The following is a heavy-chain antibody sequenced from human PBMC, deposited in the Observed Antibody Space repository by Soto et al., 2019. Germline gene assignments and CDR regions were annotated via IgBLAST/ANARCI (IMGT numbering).Heavy chain of an antibody. CDR3: ASHAPTYYDDSIWGSSRFYY. V-gene: IGHV4-31*03. D-gene: IGHD3-22*01. CDR1: GGSISSGGYY. J-gene: IGHJ4*02. Sequence: QVQLQESGPGLVKPSQTLSLTCTVSGGSISSGGYYWSWIRQHPGKGLEWIGSSYYSGSTYYNPSLNSRATLSVDTAKNQFSLNLSSVTAADSAVYYCASHAPTYYDDSIWGSSRFYYCGQGPLVTVSS. CDR2: SYYSGST.